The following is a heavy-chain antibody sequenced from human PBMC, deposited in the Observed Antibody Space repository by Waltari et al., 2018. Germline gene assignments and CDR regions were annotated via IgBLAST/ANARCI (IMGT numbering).Heavy chain of an antibody. D-gene: IGHD3-10*01. V-gene: IGHV3-7*01. J-gene: IGHJ6*02. CDR1: GFTFSGYW. CDR2: IKEEGSDK. CDR3: AKNVDGSRRVLYYYYAMDG. Sequence: EVRLVESGGGLVQPGGSLRLSCAASGFTFSGYWMTWVRQAPGKGWGGGESIKEEGSDKKYVDSVKGRFTVSRDNARNSLYLQMNSLKAEDTAVYYCAKNVDGSRRVLYYYYAMDGWGPGTTVTVSS.